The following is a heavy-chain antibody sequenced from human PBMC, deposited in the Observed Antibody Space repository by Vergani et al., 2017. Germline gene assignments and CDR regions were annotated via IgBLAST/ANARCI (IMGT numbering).Heavy chain of an antibody. Sequence: QVQLRQWGAGLVKPSETLSLTCGIYGDSLRGHYCSWIRQPPGKGLEWIGYIYYSGSTYYNPSLKSRVTISVDTSKNQFSLKLSSVTAADTAVYYCARVGSSSWYLDYWGQGTLVTVSS. CDR1: GDSLRGHY. J-gene: IGHJ4*02. CDR2: IYYSGST. D-gene: IGHD6-13*01. CDR3: ARVGSSSWYLDY. V-gene: IGHV4-30-4*01.